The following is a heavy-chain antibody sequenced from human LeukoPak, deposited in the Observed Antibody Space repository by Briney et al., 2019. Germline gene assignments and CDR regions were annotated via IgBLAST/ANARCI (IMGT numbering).Heavy chain of an antibody. D-gene: IGHD6-19*01. V-gene: IGHV5-51*01. J-gene: IGHJ4*02. CDR2: IYPGDSDT. Sequence: GESLKISCKGSGYSFISYCIAWVRQMPGKGLECMGIIYPGDSDTRYSPSFQGQVTISADKSISTAYLQWSSLKASDTAMYYCARHGGSGWYYDYFDYWGQGTLVTVSS. CDR1: GYSFISYC. CDR3: ARHGGSGWYYDYFDY.